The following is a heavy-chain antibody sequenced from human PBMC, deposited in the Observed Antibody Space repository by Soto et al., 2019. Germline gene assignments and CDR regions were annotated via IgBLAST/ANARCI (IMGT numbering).Heavy chain of an antibody. CDR3: ARHGTLGIAAAGRGSGWYYYYYGMDV. V-gene: IGHV4-39*01. Sequence: SETLSLTCTVSGGSISSGGYYWSWIRQHPGKGLEWIGSIFYSGSTYYNPSLKSRVTISVDTSKNQFSLKLSSVTAADTAVYYCARHGTLGIAAAGRGSGWYYYYYGMDVWGQGTTVTVSS. CDR1: GGSISSGGYY. D-gene: IGHD6-13*01. J-gene: IGHJ6*02. CDR2: IFYSGST.